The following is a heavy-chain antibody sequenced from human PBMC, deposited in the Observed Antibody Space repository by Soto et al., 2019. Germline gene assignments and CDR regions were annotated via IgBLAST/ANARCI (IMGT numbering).Heavy chain of an antibody. CDR3: ARDPMYYDILTGYWGDPAFDY. CDR1: GFTFSSYW. V-gene: IGHV3-74*01. D-gene: IGHD3-9*01. Sequence: GGSLRLSCAASGFTFSSYWMHWVRQAPGKGLVWVSVLKSDGSGTNYADSVKGRLTISRDNSKNTLYLQMNSLRAEDTAVYYCARDPMYYDILTGYWGDPAFDYCGKGTLVTVSS. J-gene: IGHJ4*02. CDR2: LKSDGSGT.